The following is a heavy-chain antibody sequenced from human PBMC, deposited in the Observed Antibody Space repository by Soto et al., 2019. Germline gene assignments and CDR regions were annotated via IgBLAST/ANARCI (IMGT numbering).Heavy chain of an antibody. CDR3: ARGVGDLNWFDP. Sequence: EVQLVESGGGLVKPGGSLRLSCAASGFTFSSYSMNWVRQAPGKGLEWVSSISSSSSYIYYADSVKGRFTISRDNAKNSLYLQMSSLRAEDTAVYYGARGVGDLNWFDPWGQGTLVTVSS. J-gene: IGHJ5*02. CDR1: GFTFSSYS. CDR2: ISSSSSYI. D-gene: IGHD2-21*02. V-gene: IGHV3-21*01.